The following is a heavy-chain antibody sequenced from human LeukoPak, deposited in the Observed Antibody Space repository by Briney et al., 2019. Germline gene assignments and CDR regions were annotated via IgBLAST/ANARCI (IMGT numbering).Heavy chain of an antibody. CDR3: ASGGVWGRFDY. V-gene: IGHV3-23*01. CDR1: GFTVSSNYA. D-gene: IGHD3-16*01. Sequence: GGSLRLSCAASGFTVSSNYAMSWVRQAPGKGLEWVSAISGSGGSTYYTDSVKGRFTISRDNSKNTLYLQMNSLRAEDTAVYYCASGGVWGRFDYWGQGTLVTVSS. CDR2: ISGSGGST. J-gene: IGHJ4*02.